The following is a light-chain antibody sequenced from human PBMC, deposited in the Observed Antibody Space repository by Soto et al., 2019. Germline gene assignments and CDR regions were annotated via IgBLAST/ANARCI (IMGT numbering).Light chain of an antibody. Sequence: EIMLKQSPATPSLSPGARATLSCRAIPSVTNFLAWYQQKPGQAPRLLIYGAFNRATGIPARFSGSGSGTDFTLTISSLEPEDSEIYYCQQRNIWPPVTFGQGTRLEIK. J-gene: IGKJ5*01. CDR3: QQRNIWPPVT. CDR2: GAF. V-gene: IGKV3-11*01. CDR1: PSVTNF.